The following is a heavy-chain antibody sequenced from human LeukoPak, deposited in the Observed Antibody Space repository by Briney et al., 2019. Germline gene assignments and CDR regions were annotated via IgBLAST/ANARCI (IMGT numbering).Heavy chain of an antibody. V-gene: IGHV3-23*01. CDR1: GFTFSSYA. CDR2: VSGSGGMT. J-gene: IGHJ4*02. Sequence: SGGSLRLSCAASGFTFSSYAMSWVRQAPGKRLEWVSAVSGSGGMTYYADSVKGRFTISRDNSRNTLYLQMNSLRAEDTAVYYCATKPPHCSTTTCYIDSWGQGTLVIVSS. D-gene: IGHD2-2*02. CDR3: ATKPPHCSTTTCYIDS.